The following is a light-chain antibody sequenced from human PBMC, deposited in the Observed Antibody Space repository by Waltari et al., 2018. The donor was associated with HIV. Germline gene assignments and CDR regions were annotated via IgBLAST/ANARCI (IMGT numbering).Light chain of an antibody. V-gene: IGLV1-47*02. CDR2: SSN. J-gene: IGLJ3*02. Sequence: QSVLTQPPSASGTPGQRVTISCSGRSSNIGNNYVSWYHQLPGTAPKLLIYSSNQRPSGVPDRFSGSKSGTSASLAISGLRSEDEADYYCAAWDDSLSGPVFGGGTKLTVL. CDR1: SSNIGNNY. CDR3: AAWDDSLSGPV.